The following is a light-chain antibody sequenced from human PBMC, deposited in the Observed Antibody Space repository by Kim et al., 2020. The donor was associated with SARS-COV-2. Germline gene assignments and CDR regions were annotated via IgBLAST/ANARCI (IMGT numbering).Light chain of an antibody. CDR3: CSYTAARTWV. Sequence: QSALTQPASVSGPPGESITISCTGTSDDVGDYNYVSWYQQYPGKAPKLIIFDVSKRPSGVSNRFIGSKSGNTASLTISRLLGEDEAEYYCCSYTAARTWVFGGGTKVTVL. CDR1: SDDVGDYNY. J-gene: IGLJ3*02. CDR2: DVS. V-gene: IGLV2-14*03.